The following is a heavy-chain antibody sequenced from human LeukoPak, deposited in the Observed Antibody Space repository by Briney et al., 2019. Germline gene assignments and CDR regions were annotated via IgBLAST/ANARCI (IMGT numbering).Heavy chain of an antibody. D-gene: IGHD1-26*01. J-gene: IGHJ6*03. CDR3: ARTRRERVFAEYYYYYMGV. CDR2: IYYSGST. CDR1: GGSISSHY. V-gene: IGHV4-59*11. Sequence: PSETLSLTCTVSGGSISSHYWSWIRQPPGKGLEWIGYIYYSGSTNYNPSLKSRVTISVDTSKNQFSLKLSSVTAADTAVYYCARTRRERVFAEYYYYYMGVWGKGTTVTVSS.